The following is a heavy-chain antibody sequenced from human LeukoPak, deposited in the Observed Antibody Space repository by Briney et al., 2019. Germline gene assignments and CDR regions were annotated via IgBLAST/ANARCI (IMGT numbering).Heavy chain of an antibody. CDR3: ARTPRAFDI. CDR1: GGSFSGYY. CDR2: INHSGGT. V-gene: IGHV4-34*01. Sequence: SETLSLTCAVYGGSFSGYYWSWIRQPPGKGLEWIGEINHSGGTNYNPSLKSRVTISVDTSKNQFSLKLSSVTAADTAVYYCARTPRAFDIWGQGTMVTVSS. J-gene: IGHJ3*02.